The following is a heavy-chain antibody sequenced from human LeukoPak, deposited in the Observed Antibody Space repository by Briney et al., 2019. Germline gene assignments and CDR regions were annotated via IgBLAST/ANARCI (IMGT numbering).Heavy chain of an antibody. CDR3: AKVSGIQLWSYFDY. Sequence: GRSLRLSCAASGFTFSSYGMHWVRQAPGKGLEWVAVISYDGSNKYYADSVKGRFTISRDNSKNTLYLQMNSLRAEDTAVYYCAKVSGIQLWSYFDYWGQGTLVTVSS. V-gene: IGHV3-30*18. CDR2: ISYDGSNK. J-gene: IGHJ4*02. D-gene: IGHD5-18*01. CDR1: GFTFSSYG.